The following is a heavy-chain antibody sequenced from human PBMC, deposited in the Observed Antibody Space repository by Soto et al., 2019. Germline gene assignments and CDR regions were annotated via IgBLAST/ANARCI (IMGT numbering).Heavy chain of an antibody. CDR1: VFSLDKYD. CDR3: GSGRGAGYNYEAIDI. Sequence: WSLRLSCTASVFSLDKYDMNWFRQAPGKGLEWVGFSRSKTSGGTAEFAASVSGRFTISRAAYAQYAYLQMNRLKGAATSEYYCGSGRGAGYNYEAIDIWGRGTMVTVSS. CDR2: SRSKTSGGTA. D-gene: IGHD5-12*01. J-gene: IGHJ3*02. V-gene: IGHV3-49*03.